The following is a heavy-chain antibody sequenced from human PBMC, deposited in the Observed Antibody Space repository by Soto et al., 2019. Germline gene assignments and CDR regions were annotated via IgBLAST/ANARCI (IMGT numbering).Heavy chain of an antibody. J-gene: IGHJ4*02. CDR3: ARRPPGDWNYDY. V-gene: IGHV4-34*01. CDR2: INHSGST. Sequence: SETLSLTCAVYGGSFSGYYWSWIRQPPGKGLEWIGEINHSGSTNYNPSLKSRVTISVDTSKNQFSLKLSSVTAADTAVYYCARRPPGDWNYDYWGQGTLVTVSS. CDR1: GGSFSGYY. D-gene: IGHD1-7*01.